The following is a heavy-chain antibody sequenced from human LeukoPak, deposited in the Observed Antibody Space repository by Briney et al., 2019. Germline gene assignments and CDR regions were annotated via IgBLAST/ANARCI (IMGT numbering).Heavy chain of an antibody. V-gene: IGHV3-48*01. CDR1: GFTFSNYN. D-gene: IGHD3-10*01. CDR3: ARDRSGNGMDV. J-gene: IGHJ6*02. CDR2: ISSSSTTI. Sequence: TGGSLRLSCAASGFTFSNYNMNWVRQAPGKGLEWVSYISSSSTTIFYADSVKGRFTISRDNAKNSLYLQMNSLRAEDTAVYYCARDRSGNGMDVWGQGTTVTVSS.